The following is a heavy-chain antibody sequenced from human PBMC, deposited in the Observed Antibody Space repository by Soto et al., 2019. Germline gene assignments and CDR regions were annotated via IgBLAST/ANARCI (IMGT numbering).Heavy chain of an antibody. J-gene: IGHJ2*01. V-gene: IGHV4-39*01. CDR3: ARLLGIRSRYWYFDL. CDR2: IYYSGST. D-gene: IGHD3-16*01. CDR1: GGSISSSSYY. Sequence: QLQLQESGPGLVKPSETLSLTCTVSGGSISSSSYYWGWIRQPPGKGLEWIGSIYYSGSTYYNPSLKSRVTISVDTSKNQFSLKLSSETAADTAVYYCARLLGIRSRYWYFDLWGRGTLVTVSS.